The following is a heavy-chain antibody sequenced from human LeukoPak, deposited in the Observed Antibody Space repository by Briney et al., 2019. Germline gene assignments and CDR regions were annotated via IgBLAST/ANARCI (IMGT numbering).Heavy chain of an antibody. V-gene: IGHV3-66*01. Sequence: GGSLRLSCAASGFTVSSNYMSWVRQAPGKGLEWVSVIYSGGSTYYADSVKGRFTISRDSSKNTLSLQMNNLRAEDTAVYYCVRGRPVGASTVEDYWGQGTLVTVSS. J-gene: IGHJ4*02. CDR3: VRGRPVGASTVEDY. CDR1: GFTVSSNY. CDR2: IYSGGST. D-gene: IGHD1-26*01.